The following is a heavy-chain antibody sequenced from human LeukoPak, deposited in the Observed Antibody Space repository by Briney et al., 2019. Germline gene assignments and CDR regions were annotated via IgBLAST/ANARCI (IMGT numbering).Heavy chain of an antibody. CDR1: GYTFTSYY. CDR3: AKDISLRGRDGNGYYYDY. CDR2: INPSGGST. V-gene: IGHV1-46*01. D-gene: IGHD3-22*01. Sequence: ASVKVSCKASGYTFTSYYMHWVRQAPGQGLEWMGIINPSGGSTSYAQKFQGRVTMTRDTSTSTVYMELGSLRTEDTALYYCAKDISLRGRDGNGYYYDYWGQGTLVTVSS. J-gene: IGHJ4*02.